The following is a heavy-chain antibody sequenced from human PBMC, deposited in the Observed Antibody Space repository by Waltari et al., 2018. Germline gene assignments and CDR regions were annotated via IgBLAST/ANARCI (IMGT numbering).Heavy chain of an antibody. CDR2: ISYDGSNK. Sequence: QVQLVESGGGVVQPGRSLRLSCAASGFTFSSYAMHWVRQAPGKGLEWVAVISYDGSNKYYADAVKGRFTISRDNADNSLYLQMNSLRPEDTAVYYCARDYDWGQGTLVTVSS. CDR3: ARDYD. D-gene: IGHD3-16*01. CDR1: GFTFSSYA. J-gene: IGHJ4*02. V-gene: IGHV3-30*07.